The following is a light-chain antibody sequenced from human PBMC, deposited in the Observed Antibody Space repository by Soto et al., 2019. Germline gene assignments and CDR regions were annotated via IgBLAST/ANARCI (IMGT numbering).Light chain of an antibody. Sequence: QSVLTQPPSASGTPGQRVTISCSGSSSNIGSNNVNWYQQLPGAAPKLLIYSDDQRPSGVPDRFSASKSGTSASLAITGLQSEDEADYYCSAWDDSLTVLFGGGTKVTVL. CDR2: SDD. CDR3: SAWDDSLTVL. J-gene: IGLJ3*02. V-gene: IGLV1-44*01. CDR1: SSNIGSNN.